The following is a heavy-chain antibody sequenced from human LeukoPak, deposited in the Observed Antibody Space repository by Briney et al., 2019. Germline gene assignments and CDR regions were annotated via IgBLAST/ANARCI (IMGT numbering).Heavy chain of an antibody. CDR2: IYYSRST. J-gene: IGHJ4*02. D-gene: IGHD3-10*01. CDR1: GGSISSTLYY. Sequence: PSETLSLTCTVSGGSISSTLYYWAWIRQPPGKGLESIGSIYYSRSTYYSPSLKSRVTISVDTSKNQFSLKLTSVTAADTAVYYCARRKGFGEGYFDSWGQGTLVTVSS. CDR3: ARRKGFGEGYFDS. V-gene: IGHV4-39*01.